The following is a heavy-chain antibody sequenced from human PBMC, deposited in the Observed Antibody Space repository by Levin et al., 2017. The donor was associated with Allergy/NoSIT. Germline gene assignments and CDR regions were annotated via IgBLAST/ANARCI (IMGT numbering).Heavy chain of an antibody. CDR3: ARRISRHDAFDI. D-gene: IGHD2/OR15-2a*01. V-gene: IGHV3-7*01. Sequence: GGSLRLSCAAFGFTFSHYWMGWVRQAPGKGLEWVASIKQDGSEKYYVDSVKGRFTISRDNAKNSLDLQMNSLRAEDTAVYYCARRISRHDAFDIWGQGTMVTVSS. CDR1: GFTFSHYW. J-gene: IGHJ3*02. CDR2: IKQDGSEK.